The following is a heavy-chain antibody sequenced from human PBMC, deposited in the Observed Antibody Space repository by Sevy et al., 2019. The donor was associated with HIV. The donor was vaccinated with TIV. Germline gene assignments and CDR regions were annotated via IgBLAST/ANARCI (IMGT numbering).Heavy chain of an antibody. CDR1: GGTFSSYA. CDR2: IIPIFGTA. CDR3: ARAGDTAMVGYYYYGMDV. V-gene: IGHV1-69*13. D-gene: IGHD5-18*01. Sequence: PSVKVSCKASGGTFSSYAISWVRQAPGQGLEWMGGIIPIFGTANYAQKFQGRVTITADESTSTAYMELSSLRSEDTAVYYCARAGDTAMVGYYYYGMDVWGQGTTVTVSS. J-gene: IGHJ6*02.